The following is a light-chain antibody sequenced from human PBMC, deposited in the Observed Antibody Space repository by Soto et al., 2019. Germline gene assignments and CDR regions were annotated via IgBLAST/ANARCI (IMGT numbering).Light chain of an antibody. CDR3: VLYMGSGIWV. J-gene: IGLJ3*02. CDR1: SGSVSTSHH. Sequence: QTVVTQEPSFSVSPGGTVILTCGLSSGSVSTSHHPSWCQQTPGQAPRTLIYSTKTRSSGVPDRFSGSILGNKAALTITGAQAEDECDYYCVLYMGSGIWVFGGGTKLTVL. V-gene: IGLV8-61*01. CDR2: STK.